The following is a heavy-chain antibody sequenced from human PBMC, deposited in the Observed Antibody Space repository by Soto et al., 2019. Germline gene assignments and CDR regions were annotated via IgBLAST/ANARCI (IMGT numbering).Heavy chain of an antibody. CDR3: ARMGRQRYYYYGGDF. V-gene: IGHV3-21*01. CDR2: ISSSSSYI. Sequence: EVQLVESGGGLVKPGGSLRLSCAASGFTFSSYSMNWVRQAPGKGLEWVSSISSSSSYIYYADSVKGRFTISRDNAKNSLYRQMSSLRAEATAGYYCARMGRQRYYYYGGDFWGQGTPVTVSS. CDR1: GFTFSSYS. J-gene: IGHJ6*02. D-gene: IGHD6-25*01.